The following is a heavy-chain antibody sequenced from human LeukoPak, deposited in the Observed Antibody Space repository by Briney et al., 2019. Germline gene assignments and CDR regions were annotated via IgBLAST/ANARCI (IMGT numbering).Heavy chain of an antibody. CDR2: ISIRGDT. CDR3: AKLTISNWFDA. CDR1: GGSIRSTSYC. D-gene: IGHD3-3*01. J-gene: IGHJ5*01. V-gene: IGHV4-61*02. Sequence: PSQTLSLTCSVSGGSIRSTSYCLTWVRQSAGKGLEWIGRISIRGDTKYNPSLESRVAMSIDTFNNQLSLNLTSVTAADTAVYYCAKLTISNWFDAWGQGTLVTVSS.